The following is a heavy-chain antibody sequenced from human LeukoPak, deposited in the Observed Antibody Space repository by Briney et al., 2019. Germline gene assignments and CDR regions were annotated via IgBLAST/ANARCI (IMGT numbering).Heavy chain of an antibody. CDR1: GFTFSNYA. J-gene: IGHJ4*02. V-gene: IGHV3-23*01. CDR3: ANLNAPYWGNFDY. Sequence: GGSLRLSCVVSGFTFSNYAMTWVRQAPGQGLDWVSAISDSGVTAYYADSVKGRSTIFRDNSKSTLYLQMNSLRAEDTAVYYCANLNAPYWGNFDYWGQGTLVTVSS. D-gene: IGHD3-16*01. CDR2: ISDSGVTA.